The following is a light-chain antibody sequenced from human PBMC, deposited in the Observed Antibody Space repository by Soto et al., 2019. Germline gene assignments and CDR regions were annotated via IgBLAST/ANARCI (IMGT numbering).Light chain of an antibody. CDR2: DAS. V-gene: IGKV1-33*01. CDR1: QDIGDH. J-gene: IGKJ3*01. Sequence: QLTQSPSSLSATLRDRVTITCQASQDIGDHINWYNQKVGRAPQLLIYDASTLEGGVQPRFSGGGFGTDFTLTISSLQPDDVGTYYCQYYDGGLTLLTFGPGTRLDI. CDR3: QYYDGGLTLLT.